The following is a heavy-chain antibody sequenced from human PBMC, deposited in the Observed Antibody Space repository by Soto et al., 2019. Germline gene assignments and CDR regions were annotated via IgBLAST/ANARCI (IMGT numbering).Heavy chain of an antibody. CDR3: ASRTYYYDSSGRGTYDAFDI. J-gene: IGHJ3*02. V-gene: IGHV1-69*13. D-gene: IGHD3-22*01. CDR1: GGTFSSYA. CDR2: IIPIFGTA. Sequence: GASVKVSCKASGGTFSSYAISGVRQAPGQGLEWMGGIIPIFGTANYAQKFQGRVTITADESTSTAYMELSSLRSEDTAVYYCASRTYYYDSSGRGTYDAFDIWGQGTMVTVSS.